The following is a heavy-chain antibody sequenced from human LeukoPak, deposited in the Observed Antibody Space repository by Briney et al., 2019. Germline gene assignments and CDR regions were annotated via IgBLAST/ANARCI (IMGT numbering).Heavy chain of an antibody. D-gene: IGHD1-26*01. J-gene: IGHJ5*02. CDR3: AREMGATYWFDP. CDR2: INPSDGST. V-gene: IGHV1-46*01. CDR1: GYTFTGYF. Sequence: GASVKVSCKASGYTFTGYFIHWVRQAPGQGPEWMGIINPSDGSTSYAQKFQGRVTMTGDTSTSTVYTELSSLRSEDTAVYSCAREMGATYWFDPWGQGTLVTVSS.